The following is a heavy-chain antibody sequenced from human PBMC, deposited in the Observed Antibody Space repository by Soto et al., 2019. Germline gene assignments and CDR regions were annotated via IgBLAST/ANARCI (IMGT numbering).Heavy chain of an antibody. CDR2: ISFDGSNK. D-gene: IGHD6-6*01. CDR3: EKDHKYSISRFDYFDY. J-gene: IGHJ4*02. V-gene: IGHV3-30*18. CDR1: GFTFSSYG. Sequence: GGSLRLSCAASGFTFSSYGIHWVRQAPGKGLEWVAVISFDGSNKYYADSVKGRFTISRDNSKNTMYLQMISLRAEDTALYYCEKDHKYSISRFDYFDYWGQGTLVTVYS.